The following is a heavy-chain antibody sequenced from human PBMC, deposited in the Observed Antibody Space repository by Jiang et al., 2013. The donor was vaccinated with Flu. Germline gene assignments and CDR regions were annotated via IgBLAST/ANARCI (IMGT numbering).Heavy chain of an antibody. CDR1: GFTFDDYA. Sequence: VQLVESGGGLVQPGRSLRLSCAASGFTFDDYAMHWVRQAPGKGLEWVSGISWNSGSIGYADSVKGRFTISRDNAKNSLYLQMNSLRAEDTALYYCAKERQYGGYSLFDYWGQGTLVTVSS. V-gene: IGHV3-9*01. CDR3: AKERQYGGYSLFDY. CDR2: ISWNSGSI. J-gene: IGHJ4*02. D-gene: IGHD5-12*01.